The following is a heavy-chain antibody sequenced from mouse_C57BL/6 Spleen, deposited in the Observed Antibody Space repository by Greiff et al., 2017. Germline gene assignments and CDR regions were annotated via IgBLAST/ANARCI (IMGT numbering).Heavy chain of an antibody. J-gene: IGHJ1*03. D-gene: IGHD2-4*01. V-gene: IGHV5-17*01. CDR2: ISSGSSTI. Sequence: EVHLVESGGGLVKPGGSLKLSCAASGFTFSDYGMHWVRQAPEKGLEWVAYISSGSSTIYYADTVKGRFTISRDNAKDTLFLQMTSLRSEDTAMYYCAREVYDYDEGWYFDVWGTGTTVTVSS. CDR1: GFTFSDYG. CDR3: AREVYDYDEGWYFDV.